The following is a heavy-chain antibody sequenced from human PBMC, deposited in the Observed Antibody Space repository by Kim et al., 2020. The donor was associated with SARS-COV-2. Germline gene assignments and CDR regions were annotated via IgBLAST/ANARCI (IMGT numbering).Heavy chain of an antibody. CDR1: GFTFSSYW. CDR2: IKQDGSEK. Sequence: GGSLRLSCAASGFTFSSYWMSWVRQAPGKGLEWVANIKQDGSEKYYVDSVKGRFTISRDNAKNSLYLKMNSLRAEDTAVYYCARDPSDPIAHFYYWGQGTLVTVSS. D-gene: IGHD6-13*01. CDR3: ARDPSDPIAHFYY. V-gene: IGHV3-7*03. J-gene: IGHJ4*02.